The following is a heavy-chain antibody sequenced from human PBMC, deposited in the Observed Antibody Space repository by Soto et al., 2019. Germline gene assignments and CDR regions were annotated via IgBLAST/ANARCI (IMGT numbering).Heavy chain of an antibody. J-gene: IGHJ3*02. Sequence: QVQLQESGPGLVKPSETLSLTCTVSGGSISSYYWSWIRQPPGKGLEWIGYIYYRGSTDYNPSLRSRVNISVDTAKNQFSLKLSSVTAADTAVYYCARDLGEGGNAFDIWGQGTMVTVSS. CDR2: IYYRGST. CDR3: ARDLGEGGNAFDI. V-gene: IGHV4-59*01. D-gene: IGHD1-26*01. CDR1: GGSISSYY.